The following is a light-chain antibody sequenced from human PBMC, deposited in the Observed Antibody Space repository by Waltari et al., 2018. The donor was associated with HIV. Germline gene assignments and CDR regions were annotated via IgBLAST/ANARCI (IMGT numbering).Light chain of an antibody. V-gene: IGLV1-40*01. CDR1: RSNIAAGYD. Sequence: QPVLTQPPSVSGAPGQRVTISCTGSRSNIAAGYDVHRYQQLPGTAPKHLIYGNSNRPSGVPDRVSGSKSGTSASLAITGLQAEDEADYSCQSYDNSLSGMVFGGGTKLTVL. J-gene: IGLJ2*01. CDR3: QSYDNSLSGMV. CDR2: GNS.